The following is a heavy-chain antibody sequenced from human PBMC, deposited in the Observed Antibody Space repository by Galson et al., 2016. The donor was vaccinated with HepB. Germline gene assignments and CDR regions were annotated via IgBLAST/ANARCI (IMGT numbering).Heavy chain of an antibody. J-gene: IGHJ6*02. CDR3: STEYYYYGTDV. V-gene: IGHV4-34*01. D-gene: IGHD4-17*01. Sequence: SETLSLTCDVYGGSFSGYYWSWIRQPPGKGLEWIGEINHSGSTNYNPSLKSRVILSVDTSKNQFSLKLSSVTAADTAVYYCSTEYYYYGTDVWGQGTTVTVSS. CDR1: GGSFSGYY. CDR2: INHSGST.